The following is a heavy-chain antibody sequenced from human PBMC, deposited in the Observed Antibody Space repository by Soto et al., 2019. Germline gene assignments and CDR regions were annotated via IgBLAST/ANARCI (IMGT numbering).Heavy chain of an antibody. CDR1: GYTFTSYG. D-gene: IGHD6-6*01. Sequence: GASVKVSCKASGYTFTSYGISWVRQAPGPGLEWMGWISGYNGNTEYAETLQDRVTMTTDTSTNTAYMELRGLRPDDTAVYYCARTYSKYFSSSEGDYWGQGTLVTVSS. V-gene: IGHV1-18*01. CDR3: ARTYSKYFSSSEGDY. CDR2: ISGYNGNT. J-gene: IGHJ4*02.